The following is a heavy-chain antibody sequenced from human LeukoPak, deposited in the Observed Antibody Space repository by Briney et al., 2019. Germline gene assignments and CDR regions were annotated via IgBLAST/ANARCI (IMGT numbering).Heavy chain of an antibody. CDR2: IWYDGSNK. CDR3: ARFMVRGPSYYFDY. Sequence: GGSLRLSCAASGFTFSSYGIHWVRQAPGKGLEWVAVIWYDGSNKYYADSVKGRFTISRDNSKNTLYLQMNSLRAEDTAVYYCARFMVRGPSYYFDYWGQGTLVTVSS. D-gene: IGHD3-10*01. J-gene: IGHJ4*02. V-gene: IGHV3-33*01. CDR1: GFTFSSYG.